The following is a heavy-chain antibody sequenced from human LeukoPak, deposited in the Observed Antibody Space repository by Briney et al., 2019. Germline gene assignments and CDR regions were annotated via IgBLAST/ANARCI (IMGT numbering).Heavy chain of an antibody. CDR1: GFTFSSYW. CDR2: INSDGSST. CDR3: ARRGVVPAFNRLYYYYYMDV. Sequence: GGSLRLSCAASGFTFSSYWMHWVRQAPGKGLVRVSRINSDGSSTSYADSVKGRLTISRDNAKNTLYLQMNSLRAEDTAVYYCARRGVVPAFNRLYYYYYMDVWGKGTTVTVSS. D-gene: IGHD2-2*01. J-gene: IGHJ6*03. V-gene: IGHV3-74*01.